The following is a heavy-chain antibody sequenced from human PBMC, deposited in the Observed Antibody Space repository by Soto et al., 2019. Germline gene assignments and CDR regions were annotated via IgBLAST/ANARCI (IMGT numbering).Heavy chain of an antibody. V-gene: IGHV1-69*13. CDR3: ARNGTLTGYSYGMDV. Sequence: SVKVSCKASGGTFSDFTINWVRQAPGQRLEWMGGIIIPIFGTANYAEKFQGRVTITADESTRTSFMEVSSLRSEDTAVYYCARNGTLTGYSYGMDVWGQGTMVTVSS. CDR2: IIIPIFGTA. CDR1: GGTFSDFT. J-gene: IGHJ6*02. D-gene: IGHD1-1*01.